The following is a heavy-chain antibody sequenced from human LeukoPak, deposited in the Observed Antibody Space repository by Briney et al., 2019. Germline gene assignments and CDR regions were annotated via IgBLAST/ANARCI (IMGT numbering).Heavy chain of an antibody. J-gene: IGHJ4*02. CDR3: ARVGRLVRAFEY. Sequence: ASVKVSCEASVYTFTVYYMHGAPQAPKQGLEGMGWIKPKSGDINYAQKFQSRVTMAKDTSISTDYMELSWLRSDDTAVYYCARVGRLVRAFEYWGQGTLVTVSS. D-gene: IGHD6-19*01. CDR1: VYTFTVYY. V-gene: IGHV1-2*02. CDR2: IKPKSGDI.